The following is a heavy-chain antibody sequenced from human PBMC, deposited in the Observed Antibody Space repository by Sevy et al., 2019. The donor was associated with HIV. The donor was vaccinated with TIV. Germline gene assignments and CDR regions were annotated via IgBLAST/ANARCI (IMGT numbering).Heavy chain of an antibody. V-gene: IGHV3-21*01. D-gene: IGHD3-10*01. CDR1: GFTFSSYS. CDR3: ASDGSGRSLFDY. J-gene: IGHJ4*02. CDR2: ISSSSSYI. Sequence: GGSLRLSCAASGFTFSSYSMNWVRQAPGKGLEWVSSISSSSSYIYYADSVKGRFTISRDNAKNSLYLQMNSLRAEDTAVYYCASDGSGRSLFDYWGQGTLVTVSS.